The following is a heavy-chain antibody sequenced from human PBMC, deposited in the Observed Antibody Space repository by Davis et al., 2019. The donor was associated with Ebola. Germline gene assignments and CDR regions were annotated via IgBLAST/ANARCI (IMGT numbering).Heavy chain of an antibody. D-gene: IGHD4-17*01. CDR1: GVSFLSYA. J-gene: IGHJ4*02. V-gene: IGHV3-23*01. CDR2: VSGTGGTT. Sequence: GESLKISCAASGVSFLSYAMSWVRQAPGKGLEWVSSVSGTGGTTYYAEFVEGRFTISRDNTKNTLHLQMNSLRVEDRAIYYCAKDADEDDYGLFDNWGQGALVSVSS. CDR3: AKDADEDDYGLFDN.